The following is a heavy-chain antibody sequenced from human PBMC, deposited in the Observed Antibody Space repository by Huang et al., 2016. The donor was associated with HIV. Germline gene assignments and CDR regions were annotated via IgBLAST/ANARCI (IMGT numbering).Heavy chain of an antibody. D-gene: IGHD3-16*01. V-gene: IGHV4-34*01. CDR1: GGPLSGHY. J-gene: IGHJ3*02. CDR2: VNHIGSA. Sequence: QVRLHQWGTGLVRPSETLSLTCAVYGGPLSGHYWSWVRLPPGGSLEWLGEVNHIGSANYNPSLKSRLSMSIDTSKKQFSLKLGSVTAADTALYYCARSLMGEDPFDIWGQGTLVTVSS. CDR3: ARSLMGEDPFDI.